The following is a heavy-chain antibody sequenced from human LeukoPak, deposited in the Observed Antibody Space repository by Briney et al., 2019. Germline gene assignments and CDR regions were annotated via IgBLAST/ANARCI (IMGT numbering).Heavy chain of an antibody. CDR3: ARRGGSGRAFDY. J-gene: IGHJ4*02. D-gene: IGHD1-26*01. CDR1: GASISGGTYY. CDR2: IYYTGST. V-gene: IGHV4-39*01. Sequence: SETLSLTCSVSGASISGGTYYWGWIRQPPGKGLEWIGSIYYTGSTYDNPSLKSRVTISVDTSKNQFSLKLSSVTAADTAAYYCARRGGSGRAFDYWGQGTLVTVSS.